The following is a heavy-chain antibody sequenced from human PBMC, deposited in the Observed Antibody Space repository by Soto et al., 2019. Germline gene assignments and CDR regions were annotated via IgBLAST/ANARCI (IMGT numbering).Heavy chain of an antibody. Sequence: EVQLVETGGDLIQPGGSLRLSCAASGFTVSSDSMTWVRQAPGKGLEWISIICSDHNTYYADPVKGRFSISRDSSKNILYLQMNILRTEDTAEYNFARHYSAMDVWGQAMTLTVSS. CDR3: ARHYSAMDV. J-gene: IGHJ6*02. CDR2: ICSDHNT. V-gene: IGHV3-53*02. CDR1: GFTVSSDS.